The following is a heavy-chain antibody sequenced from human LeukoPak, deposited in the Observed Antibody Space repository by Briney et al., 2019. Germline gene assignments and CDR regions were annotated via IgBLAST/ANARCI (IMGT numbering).Heavy chain of an antibody. D-gene: IGHD6-19*01. CDR3: ARDVRYSSGWYSGY. V-gene: IGHV1-69*05. J-gene: IGHJ4*02. CDR2: IIPIFGTA. CDR1: GGTFSSYA. Sequence: SVKVSCKASGGTFSSYAISCVRQAPGQGLEWMGRIIPIFGTANYAQKFQGRVTITTDESTSTAYMELSSLRSEDTAVYYCARDVRYSSGWYSGYWGQGTLVTVSS.